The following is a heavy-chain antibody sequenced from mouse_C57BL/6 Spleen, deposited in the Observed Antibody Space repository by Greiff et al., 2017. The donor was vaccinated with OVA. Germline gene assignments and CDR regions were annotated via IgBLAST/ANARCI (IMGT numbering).Heavy chain of an antibody. J-gene: IGHJ4*01. CDR2: IRLKSDNYAT. CDR1: GFTFSNYW. D-gene: IGHD2-5*01. CDR3: TVYSNYAYYYAMDY. Sequence: EVKLEESGGGLVQPGGSMKLSCVASGFTFSNYWMNWVRQSPEKGLEWVAQIRLKSDNYATHYAESVKGRFTISRDDSKSSVYLQMNNLRAEDTGIYYCTVYSNYAYYYAMDYWGQGTSVTVSS. V-gene: IGHV6-3*01.